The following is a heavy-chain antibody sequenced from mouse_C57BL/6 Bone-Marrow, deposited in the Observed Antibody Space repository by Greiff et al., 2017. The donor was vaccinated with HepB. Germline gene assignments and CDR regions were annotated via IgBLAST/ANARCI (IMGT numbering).Heavy chain of an antibody. D-gene: IGHD1-1*01. J-gene: IGHJ1*03. CDR1: GFNIKNTY. Sequence: VQLQQSVAELVRPGASVKLSCTASGFNIKNTYMHWVKQRPEQGLEWIGRIDPANGNTKYAPKFPGKATITADTSSNTAYLQLSSLTSEDTAIYYCARLRNYYYGSSYWYFDVWGTGTTVTVSS. CDR3: ARLRNYYYGSSYWYFDV. CDR2: IDPANGNT. V-gene: IGHV14-3*01.